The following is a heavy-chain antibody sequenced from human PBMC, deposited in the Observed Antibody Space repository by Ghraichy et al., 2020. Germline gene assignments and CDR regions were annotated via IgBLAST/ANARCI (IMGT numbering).Heavy chain of an antibody. J-gene: IGHJ6*02. D-gene: IGHD2-21*02. CDR3: ARDDCGGDCYHAGYFYGMDV. Sequence: ASVKVSCKASGYIFITYGISWVRQAPGQGLEWMGWISAYNGNTNYAQKVQGRVTMTTDTSTTTAYMELRSLRSDDTAVYYCARDDCGGDCYHAGYFYGMDVWGQGTTVTVSS. CDR2: ISAYNGNT. CDR1: GYIFITYG. V-gene: IGHV1-18*01.